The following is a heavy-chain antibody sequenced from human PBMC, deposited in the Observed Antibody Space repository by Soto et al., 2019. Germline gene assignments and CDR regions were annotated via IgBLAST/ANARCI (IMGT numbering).Heavy chain of an antibody. CDR3: AKLVIGYCSGNTCDDY. V-gene: IGHV3-30*18. Sequence: VQLLESGGGLIQPGGSLRISCAASGFTFSYGIHWLRQAPGKGLEWVAYISYDSSNKFYGDSVKGRFTISRDNSKNTQFLQMNSLRAKDTAVYYCAKLVIGYCSGNTCDDYWGQGTLVAVSS. D-gene: IGHD2-15*01. CDR1: GFTFSYG. J-gene: IGHJ4*02. CDR2: ISYDSSNK.